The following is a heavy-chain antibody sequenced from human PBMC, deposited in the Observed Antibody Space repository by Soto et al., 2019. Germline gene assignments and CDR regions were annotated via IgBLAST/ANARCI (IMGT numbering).Heavy chain of an antibody. V-gene: IGHV3-72*01. CDR3: ARNLAYGGGYTFDY. CDR2: SRDKAHSYTT. CDR1: AFTLSDHF. Sequence: EVQLVESGGGLVQPGGSLRLSCAVSAFTLSDHFIDWVRQAPGKGLEWVGRSRDKAHSYTTEYRASVKGRFTISRDDSRNALYLQMNSLKTEDTAVYYCARNLAYGGGYTFDYWGQGTLVTVSS. J-gene: IGHJ4*02. D-gene: IGHD2-21*01.